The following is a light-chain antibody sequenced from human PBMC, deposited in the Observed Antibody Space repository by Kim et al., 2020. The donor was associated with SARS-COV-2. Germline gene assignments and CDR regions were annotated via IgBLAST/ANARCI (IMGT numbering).Light chain of an antibody. CDR2: RSK. V-gene: IGLV1-47*01. Sequence: GQRVTISWCGSRANIGKKGVDWYDQRPGTAPKLLIYRSKKRPAGVRDRFSGSKSGTGASLAISGIGSEDEADYYWVAWDDSLNGRVFGGGTQLTVL. J-gene: IGLJ3*02. CDR1: RANIGKKG. CDR3: VAWDDSLNGRV.